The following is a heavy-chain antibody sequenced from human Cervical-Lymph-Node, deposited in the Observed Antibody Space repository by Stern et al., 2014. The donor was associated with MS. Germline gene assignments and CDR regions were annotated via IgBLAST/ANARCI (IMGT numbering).Heavy chain of an antibody. Sequence: VQLVESDPGLVKPSETLSLTCTVSGGSTSSYYWSWIRQPPGKGLEWIGYISSSGGTKYNPSLKSRVTISVDTSKNQFSLNLSSVTAADTAVYYCARGYTTSSGRPDYWGQGTLVTVSS. J-gene: IGHJ4*02. D-gene: IGHD6-6*01. V-gene: IGHV4-59*08. CDR3: ARGYTTSSGRPDY. CDR1: GGSTSSYY. CDR2: ISSSGGT.